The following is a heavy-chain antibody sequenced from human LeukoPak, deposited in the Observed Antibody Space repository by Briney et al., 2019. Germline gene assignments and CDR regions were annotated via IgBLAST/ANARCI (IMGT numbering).Heavy chain of an antibody. D-gene: IGHD3-10*01. Sequence: SETLSLTCAVYGGSFSGYYWSWIRQPPGKGLEWIGEINHSGSTDYNPSLKSRVTISVDTSKNQFSLKLSSVTAADTAVYYCARGVRQWFGGLGYYMDVWGKGTTVTVSS. CDR2: INHSGST. V-gene: IGHV4-34*01. CDR1: GGSFSGYY. J-gene: IGHJ6*03. CDR3: ARGVRQWFGGLGYYMDV.